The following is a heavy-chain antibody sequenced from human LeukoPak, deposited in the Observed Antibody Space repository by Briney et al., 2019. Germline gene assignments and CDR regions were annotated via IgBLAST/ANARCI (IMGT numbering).Heavy chain of an antibody. CDR3: ARHRYYYDSSGYPMGNYFDY. V-gene: IGHV4-61*02. CDR2: IYHSGST. Sequence: SQTLSLTCTVSGGSIGSGSYYWSWIRQPAGKGLEGIGSIYHSGSTSYNPSLKRRVNMSVDTFKNQFSLKLSSVTAADTAVYYCARHRYYYDSSGYPMGNYFDYWGQGTLVTVSS. J-gene: IGHJ4*02. CDR1: GGSIGSGSYY. D-gene: IGHD3-22*01.